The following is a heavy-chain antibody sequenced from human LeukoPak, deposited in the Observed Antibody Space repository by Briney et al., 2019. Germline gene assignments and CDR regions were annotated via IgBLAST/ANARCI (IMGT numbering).Heavy chain of an antibody. J-gene: IGHJ4*02. Sequence: SVKVSCKASGGTFSSYAISWVRQAPGQGIEWMGGIIPIFGTANYAQKFQGRVTITADESTSTAYMELSSLRSEDTAVYYCARDLHCSSTSYSNYWGQGTLVTVSS. CDR2: IIPIFGTA. V-gene: IGHV1-69*13. D-gene: IGHD2-2*01. CDR3: ARDLHCSSTSYSNY. CDR1: GGTFSSYA.